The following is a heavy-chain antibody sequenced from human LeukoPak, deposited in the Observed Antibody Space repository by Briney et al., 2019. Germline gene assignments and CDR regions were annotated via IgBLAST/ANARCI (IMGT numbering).Heavy chain of an antibody. Sequence: SETLSLSCSVSGGSISSYYWSWIRQPPGKGLVWIGYIYYSGSTNYNPSLKSRVTISVDTSKNQFSLKLNSVIAADTAVYYCAREVNEPASTDAFDIWGQGTMVTVSS. J-gene: IGHJ3*02. CDR3: AREVNEPASTDAFDI. CDR1: GGSISSYY. D-gene: IGHD2-15*01. V-gene: IGHV4-59*12. CDR2: IYYSGST.